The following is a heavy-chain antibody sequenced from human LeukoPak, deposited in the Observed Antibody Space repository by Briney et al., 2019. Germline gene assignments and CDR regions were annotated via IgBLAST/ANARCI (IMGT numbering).Heavy chain of an antibody. V-gene: IGHV3-30*18. CDR2: ISYDGSKQ. J-gene: IGHJ4*02. CDR3: AKGGGSGYYDSSAYCFDY. D-gene: IGHD3-22*01. CDR1: GFTFNIYG. Sequence: GGSLRLSCAASGFTFNIYGMRWVRQAPGKGLEWVATISYDGSKQYYADSVKGRFAVSRDNSKNTLHLEMNSLRAEDTAVYYCAKGGGSGYYDSSAYCFDYWGQGTLVTVTS.